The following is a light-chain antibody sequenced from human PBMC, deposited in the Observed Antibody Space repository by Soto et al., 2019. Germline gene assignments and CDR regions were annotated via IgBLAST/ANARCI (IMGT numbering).Light chain of an antibody. CDR1: QTISSW. J-gene: IGKJ4*01. Sequence: DIQMTQSPSALSGSVGDRVTITCRASQTISSWLAWYQQKPGKAPKLLIYKASTLKSGVPSRFSGSGSGTEFTLTISSLQSEDFAVYYCQEYNNWHALTFGGGTKVDIK. CDR2: KAS. V-gene: IGKV1-5*03. CDR3: QEYNNWHALT.